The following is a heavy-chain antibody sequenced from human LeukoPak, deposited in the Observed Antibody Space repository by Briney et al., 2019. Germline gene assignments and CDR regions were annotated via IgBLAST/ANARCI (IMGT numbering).Heavy chain of an antibody. V-gene: IGHV4-59*11. D-gene: IGHD6-13*01. CDR1: GGSINSHY. CDR2: VFNGGST. CDR3: ASRPAGSTWYGVFDF. J-gene: IGHJ4*02. Sequence: SETLSLTCSVSGGSINSHYWSWIRQSPGKGLEYIGYVFNGGSTNYNPSLKSRVTMSLDTSRDQFSLRLSSVTAADTAIYYCASRPAGSTWYGVFDFWSQGTLVTVSS.